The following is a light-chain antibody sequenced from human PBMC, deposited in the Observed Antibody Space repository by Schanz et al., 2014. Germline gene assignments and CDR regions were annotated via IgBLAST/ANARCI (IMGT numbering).Light chain of an antibody. J-gene: IGLJ2*01. CDR2: DVS. CDR3: TSYAGSNTVV. CDR1: TSDLRSYKY. Sequence: QSALTQPRSVSASPGQSVTISCTATTSDLRSYKYVSWYQQHPGKAPKLMIYDVSNRPSGVSNRFSGSKSGNTASLTISGLQAEDEADYYCTSYAGSNTVVFGGGTKLTVL. V-gene: IGLV2-11*01.